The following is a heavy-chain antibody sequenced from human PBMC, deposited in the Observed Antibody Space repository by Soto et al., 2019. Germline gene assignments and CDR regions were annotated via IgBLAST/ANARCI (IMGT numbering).Heavy chain of an antibody. V-gene: IGHV4-4*02. D-gene: IGHD6-6*01. J-gene: IGHJ6*02. CDR3: ARVGEDGSSNYYYGMDV. CDR2: IYHSGST. Sequence: SETLSLTCAVSGGSISSSNWWSWVRQPPGKGLEWIGEIYHSGSTNYNPSLKSRVTISVDKSKNQFSLKLSSVTAADTAVYYCARVGEDGSSNYYYGMDVWGQGTTVTVSS. CDR1: GGSISSSNW.